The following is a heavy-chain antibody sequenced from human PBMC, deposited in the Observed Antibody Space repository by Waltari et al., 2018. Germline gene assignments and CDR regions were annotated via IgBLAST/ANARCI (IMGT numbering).Heavy chain of an antibody. Sequence: QLQLQESGPGLVKPSETLSLTCTVSGGSLIPTNYSWGWIRQPPGKGLDWIGKFYYSGSTYFDPSLESRVTISVDTSKNQFSLKLTSVTAADTAVYYCVRGGWFPVVKDFDRWGQGTLVTVSS. D-gene: IGHD2-15*01. CDR2: FYYSGST. CDR1: GGSLIPTNYS. CDR3: VRGGWFPVVKDFDR. J-gene: IGHJ4*02. V-gene: IGHV4-39*07.